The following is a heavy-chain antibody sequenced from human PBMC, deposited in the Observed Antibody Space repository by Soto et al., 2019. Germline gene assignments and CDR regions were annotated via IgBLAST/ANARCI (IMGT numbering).Heavy chain of an antibody. D-gene: IGHD1-20*01. CDR3: ARLYNWNDGNWFDP. J-gene: IGHJ5*02. Sequence: PGGSLRLSCAASGFTFSSYGMHWVRQAPGKGLEWVAVISYDGSNKYYADSVKGRFTISRDNSKNTLYLQMNSLRAEDTAVYYCARLYNWNDGNWFDPWGQGTLVTVSS. V-gene: IGHV3-30*03. CDR1: GFTFSSYG. CDR2: ISYDGSNK.